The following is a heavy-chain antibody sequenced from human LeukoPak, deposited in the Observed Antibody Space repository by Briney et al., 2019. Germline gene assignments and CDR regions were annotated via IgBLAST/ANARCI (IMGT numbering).Heavy chain of an antibody. V-gene: IGHV3-23*01. CDR1: GFTFSSYA. CDR3: AKAATPDYPYYYYYYMDV. D-gene: IGHD1-26*01. Sequence: GGSLRLSCAASGFTFSSYAMSWVRQAPGKGLEWVSAISGSGGSTYYADSVKGRFTISRDNSKNTLYLQMNSLRAEDTAVYYCAKAATPDYPYYYYYYMDVWGKGTTVTVSS. CDR2: ISGSGGST. J-gene: IGHJ6*03.